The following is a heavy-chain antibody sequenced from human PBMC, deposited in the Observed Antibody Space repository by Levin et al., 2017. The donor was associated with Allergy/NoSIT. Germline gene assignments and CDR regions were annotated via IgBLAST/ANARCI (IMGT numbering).Heavy chain of an antibody. CDR3: AKVVYYYDSSGYGRDFDY. J-gene: IGHJ4*02. V-gene: IGHV3-30*18. D-gene: IGHD3-22*01. CDR1: GFTFSSYG. Sequence: GESLKISCAASGFTFSSYGMHWVRQAPGKGLEWVAVISYDGSNKYYADSVKGRFTISRDNSKNTLYLQMNSLRAEDTAVYYCAKVVYYYDSSGYGRDFDYWGQGTLVTVSS. CDR2: ISYDGSNK.